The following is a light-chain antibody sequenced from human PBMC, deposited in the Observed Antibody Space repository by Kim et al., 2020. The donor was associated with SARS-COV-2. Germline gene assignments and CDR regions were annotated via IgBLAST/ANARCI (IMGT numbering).Light chain of an antibody. J-gene: IGKJ2*01. CDR3: QHYNRYPNT. CDR2: DVS. Sequence: DIQMTQSPSTLSAFVGDRVTISCRASQTVGICLAWYQHKSGKAPKLLIYDVSSLEVGVPSRFSGSGSGTEFSLTINSLQPDDVATYYCQHYNRYPNTFGQGTKLEI. CDR1: QTVGIC. V-gene: IGKV1-5*01.